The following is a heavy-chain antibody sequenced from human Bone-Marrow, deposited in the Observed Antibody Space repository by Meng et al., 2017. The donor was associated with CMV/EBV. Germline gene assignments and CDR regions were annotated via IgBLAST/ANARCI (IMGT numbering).Heavy chain of an antibody. CDR1: GFTFSSYA. D-gene: IGHD2-2*01. V-gene: IGHV3-7*01. CDR3: ARDARGDVVVPAAMGDYYYYYGMDV. CDR2: IKQDGSEK. J-gene: IGHJ6*02. Sequence: GGSLRLSCAASGFTFSSYAMHWVRQAPGKGLEWVANIKQDGSEKYYVDSVKGRFTISRDNAKNSLYLQMNSLRAEDTAVYYCARDARGDVVVPAAMGDYYYYYGMDVWGQGTTVTVSS.